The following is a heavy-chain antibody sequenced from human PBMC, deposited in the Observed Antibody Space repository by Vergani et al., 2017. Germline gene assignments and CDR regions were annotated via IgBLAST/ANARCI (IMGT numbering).Heavy chain of an antibody. D-gene: IGHD4-17*01. J-gene: IGHJ4*02. CDR2: LFYGATA. V-gene: IGHV4-39*01. CDR3: AGLNGDYMRLSEY. Sequence: QVEPQESGPGLVKPSETLSLLCTVSGDPISSRHRYWGSIRQPPGQGVEWIGSLFYGATAYYNPSLESRVIISIVTSKNQVSRRLSSVTAAETALYYCAGLNGDYMRLSEYWGQGTLVAVSS. CDR1: GDPISSRHRY.